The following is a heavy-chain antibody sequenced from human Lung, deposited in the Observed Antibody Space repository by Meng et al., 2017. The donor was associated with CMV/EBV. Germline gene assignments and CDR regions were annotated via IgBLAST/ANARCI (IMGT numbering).Heavy chain of an antibody. CDR1: GFTFSSYW. CDR3: TRDGDYYDATLH. D-gene: IGHD3-16*01. V-gene: IGHV3-74*01. Sequence: GGSLRLXCAASGFTFSSYWMHWVRQAPGKGLEWVSRIDSDGSSTTYAESVKGRFTISRDNAKNTLFLQMISLRAEDTAVYYCTRDGDYYDATLHWGQGRLVIVSS. CDR2: IDSDGSST. J-gene: IGHJ4*02.